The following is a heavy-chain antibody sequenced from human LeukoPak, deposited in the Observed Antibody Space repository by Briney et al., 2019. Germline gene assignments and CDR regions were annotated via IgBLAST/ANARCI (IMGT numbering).Heavy chain of an antibody. Sequence: PGGSLRLSCAASGFTFSGSPIHWVRQASEKGLEWVGLIKTKADNYATAYAASVKGRFAVSRDDSKNTAYLQMNSLKTEDTAVYYCTTSRSGNDRYWGQGTLVTISS. CDR2: IKTKADNYAT. V-gene: IGHV3-73*01. J-gene: IGHJ4*02. D-gene: IGHD3-10*01. CDR3: TTSRSGNDRY. CDR1: GFTFSGSP.